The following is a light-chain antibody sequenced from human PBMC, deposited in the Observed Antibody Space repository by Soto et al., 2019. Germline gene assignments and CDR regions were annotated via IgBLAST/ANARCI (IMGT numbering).Light chain of an antibody. J-gene: IGKJ2*01. V-gene: IGKV1-6*01. CDR2: GSS. CDR3: LHDYNYPYT. CDR1: QGIRND. Sequence: AIQMTQFPSSLSASVGDRVTITCRASQGIRNDLGWYQQKSGKAPKLLLFGSSTLQSGVPSRFSGSGSGTDFTLTISSLQPEDFATYYCLHDYNYPYTFGQGTKVEIK.